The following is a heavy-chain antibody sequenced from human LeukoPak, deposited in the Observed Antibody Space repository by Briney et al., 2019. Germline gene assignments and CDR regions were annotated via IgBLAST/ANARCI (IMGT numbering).Heavy chain of an antibody. J-gene: IGHJ4*02. V-gene: IGHV3-13*01. Sequence: GGSLRLSCAASGFTFSSYDMHWVRQATGKGLEWVSAIGTAGDTYYPGSVKGRFTISRENAKNSLYLQMNSLRAEDTAVYYCATITYYYGSGSYPEDYWGQGTLVTVSS. CDR1: GFTFSSYD. CDR2: IGTAGDT. D-gene: IGHD3-10*01. CDR3: ATITYYYGSGSYPEDY.